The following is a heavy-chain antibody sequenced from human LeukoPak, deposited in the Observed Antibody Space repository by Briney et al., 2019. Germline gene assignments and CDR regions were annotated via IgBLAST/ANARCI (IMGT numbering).Heavy chain of an antibody. D-gene: IGHD1-26*01. V-gene: IGHV3-21*04. CDR1: GFTFSSYS. CDR2: ISSSSSFI. J-gene: IGHJ3*02. CDR3: AKGLSGSYDDAFDI. Sequence: TGGSLRLSCAASGFTFSSYSMNWVRQAPGKGLEWVSSISSSSSFIYYADSVKGRFTISRDNAKNSLYLQMNSLRAEDTAVYYCAKGLSGSYDDAFDIWGQGTMVTVSS.